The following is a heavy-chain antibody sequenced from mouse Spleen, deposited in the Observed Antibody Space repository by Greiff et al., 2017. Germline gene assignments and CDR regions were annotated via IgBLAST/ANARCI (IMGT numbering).Heavy chain of an antibody. CDR3: ARWGIYYGNYGLWAMDY. D-gene: IGHD2-1*01. CDR1: GYTFTSYW. CDR2: INPSTGYT. Sequence: QVQLQQSGAELAKPGASVKMSCKASGYTFTSYWMHWVKQRPGQGLEWIGYINPSTGYTEYNQKFKDKATLTADKSSSTAYMQLSSLTSEDSAVYYCARWGIYYGNYGLWAMDYWGQGTSVTVSS. J-gene: IGHJ4*01. V-gene: IGHV1-7*01.